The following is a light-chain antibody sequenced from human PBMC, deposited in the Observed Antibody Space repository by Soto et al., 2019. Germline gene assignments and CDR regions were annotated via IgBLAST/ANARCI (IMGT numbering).Light chain of an antibody. CDR1: QSVRSN. J-gene: IGKJ1*01. Sequence: EIVVTQSPVNMSLSPGDRATLSCRAGQSVRSNLAWYQQKPGQAPRLLMYDAFTRVTGIPARFSGSGSATEFSLTTISLQPEEFAVYYCQQYNYWTPWTFGQGTKVDIK. V-gene: IGKV3-15*01. CDR3: QQYNYWTPWT. CDR2: DAF.